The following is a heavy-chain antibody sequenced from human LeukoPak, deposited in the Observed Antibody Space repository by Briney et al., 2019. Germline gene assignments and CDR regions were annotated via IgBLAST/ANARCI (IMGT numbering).Heavy chain of an antibody. D-gene: IGHD5-12*01. Sequence: GGSLRLSCAASGFTFSTYWMQWVRQAPGKGLVWVSHIKTDGSSTTYADSVKGRFTISRDNAKNTLYLQMNSLRAEDTAVYYCARDRGYTQDYWGQGTLVTVSS. V-gene: IGHV3-74*01. CDR3: ARDRGYTQDY. J-gene: IGHJ4*02. CDR1: GFTFSTYW. CDR2: IKTDGSST.